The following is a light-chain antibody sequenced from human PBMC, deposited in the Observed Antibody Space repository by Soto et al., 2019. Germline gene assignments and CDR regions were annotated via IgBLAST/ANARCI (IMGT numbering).Light chain of an antibody. V-gene: IGLV1-44*01. J-gene: IGLJ1*01. Sequence: QSVLTQPPSASGTPGQRVTISCSGSSSNIGSNPVNWYHQLPGTAPKLLIYSNNQRPSGVPDRFSGSKSGTSASLAISGLQSEDEADYSCAAWDDSLNGYVFGTGTKLTVL. CDR2: SNN. CDR1: SSNIGSNP. CDR3: AAWDDSLNGYV.